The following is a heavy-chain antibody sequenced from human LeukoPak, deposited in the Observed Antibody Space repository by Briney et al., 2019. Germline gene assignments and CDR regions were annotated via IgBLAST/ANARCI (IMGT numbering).Heavy chain of an antibody. CDR2: IYHSGST. CDR1: GYSISSGYY. CDR3: ARAAYYYDSSGYYPIYYFDY. V-gene: IGHV4-38-2*02. D-gene: IGHD3-22*01. Sequence: PSETLSLTCTVSGYSISSGYYWGWIRQPPGKGLEWIGSIYHSGSTHYNPSLKSRVTISVDTSKNQFSLKLSSVTAADTAVYYCARAAYYYDSSGYYPIYYFDYWGQGTLVTVSS. J-gene: IGHJ4*02.